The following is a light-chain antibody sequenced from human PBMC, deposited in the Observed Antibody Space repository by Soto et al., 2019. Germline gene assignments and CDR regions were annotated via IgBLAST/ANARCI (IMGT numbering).Light chain of an antibody. CDR2: DDS. CDR1: NIGRKS. J-gene: IGLJ1*01. V-gene: IGLV3-21*02. CDR3: HVWDSSSGHYI. Sequence: SYELTRPPSVSVAPGQTARISCGENNIGRKSVHWYQQKPGRAPVVVVYDDSDRPSGIPERFSGANSGDTATLTISRVEAGDEADYYCHVWDSSSGHYIFGTGTKVNVL.